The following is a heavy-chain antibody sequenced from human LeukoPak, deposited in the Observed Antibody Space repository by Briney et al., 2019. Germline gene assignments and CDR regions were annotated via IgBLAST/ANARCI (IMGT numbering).Heavy chain of an antibody. CDR1: GFTFSSYS. CDR2: ISSSSSYI. Sequence: GGSLRPSCAASGFTFSSYSMNWVRQAPGKGLEWVSSISSSSSYIYYADSVKGRFTISRDNAKNSLYLQMNSLRAEDTAVYYCARGAPYYYYMDVWGKGTTVTVSS. V-gene: IGHV3-21*01. J-gene: IGHJ6*03. CDR3: ARGAPYYYYMDV.